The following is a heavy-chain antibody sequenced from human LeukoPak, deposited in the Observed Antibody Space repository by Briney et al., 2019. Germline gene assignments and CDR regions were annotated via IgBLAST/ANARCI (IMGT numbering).Heavy chain of an antibody. J-gene: IGHJ2*01. CDR3: VRVMLGSSKFFDL. CDR1: GFTFSHYY. D-gene: IGHD1-26*01. Sequence: PGGSLRLSCAGSGFTFSHYYIVWVRQAPGKGLEWVASIRNKANSYSIEYAASVKGRFTISRDDSKNSVYLQMNSLKSEDTADYYCVRVMLGSSKFFDLWGRGTLVTVSS. V-gene: IGHV3-72*01. CDR2: IRNKANSYSI.